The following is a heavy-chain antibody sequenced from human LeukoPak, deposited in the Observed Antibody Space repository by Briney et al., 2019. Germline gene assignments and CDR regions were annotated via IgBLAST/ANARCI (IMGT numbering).Heavy chain of an antibody. CDR2: ISYDGSNK. CDR3: AILPSRWLVPNFDY. J-gene: IGHJ4*02. Sequence: PGGSLRLSCAASGFTFSSYGMHWVRQAPGKGLEWVAVISYDGSNKCYADSVKGRFTISRDNSKNTLYLQMNSLRAEDTAVYYCAILPSRWLVPNFDYWGQGTLVTVSS. V-gene: IGHV3-30*03. CDR1: GFTFSSYG. D-gene: IGHD6-19*01.